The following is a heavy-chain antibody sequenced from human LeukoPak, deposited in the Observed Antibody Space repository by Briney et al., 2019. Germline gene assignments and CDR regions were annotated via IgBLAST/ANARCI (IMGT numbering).Heavy chain of an antibody. V-gene: IGHV3-7*03. J-gene: IGHJ6*02. CDR1: GFTFSNYW. CDR2: MKQDGSEK. Sequence: GGSLRLSCAASGFTFSNYWMHWVRQAPGKGLEWVVNMKQDGSEKYYVDSVKGRFTISRDNAKNSLYLQMNSLRAEDTAVYYCVRAMDVWGQGTTVTVSS. CDR3: VRAMDV.